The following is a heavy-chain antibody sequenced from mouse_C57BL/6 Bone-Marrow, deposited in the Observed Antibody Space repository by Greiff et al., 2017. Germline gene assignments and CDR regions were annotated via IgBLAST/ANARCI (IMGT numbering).Heavy chain of an antibody. V-gene: IGHV1-54*01. Sequence: QVQLQQSGAELVRPGTSVKVSCKASGYAFTNYLIEWVKQRPGQGLEWIGVINPGSGGTNYNEKFKGKATLTADKSSSTAYMQLSILTSEYSAVYCGARSKNWDSWFAYWGQGTLVTVSA. CDR3: ARSKNWDSWFAY. CDR1: GYAFTNYL. D-gene: IGHD4-1*01. J-gene: IGHJ3*01. CDR2: INPGSGGT.